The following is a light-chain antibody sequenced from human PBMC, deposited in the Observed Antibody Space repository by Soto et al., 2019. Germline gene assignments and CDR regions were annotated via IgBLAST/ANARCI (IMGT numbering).Light chain of an antibody. CDR2: KNN. V-gene: IGLV1-47*01. J-gene: IGLJ2*01. Sequence: QPVLTQPPSTSGTPGQRVTISCSGSSSNIGGSFVYWYQQLPRTAPKLLIYKNNQRPSGVPDRFSGSKSGTSASLAISGLRSEDEAHYYCAAWDDSLSGPVFGGGTKVTVL. CDR3: AAWDDSLSGPV. CDR1: SSNIGGSF.